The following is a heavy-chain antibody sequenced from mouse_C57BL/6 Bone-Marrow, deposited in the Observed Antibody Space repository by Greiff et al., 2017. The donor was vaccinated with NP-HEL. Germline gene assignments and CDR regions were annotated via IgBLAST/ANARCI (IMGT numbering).Heavy chain of an antibody. CDR2: IYPGDGDT. D-gene: IGHD4-1*01. V-gene: IGHV1-80*01. CDR1: GYAFSSYW. J-gene: IGHJ2*01. Sequence: VQLQQSGAELVKPGASVKISCKASGYAFSSYWLNWVKQRPGKGLEWLGQIYPGDGDTHYNGKFKGKATLTADKSASTAYMQPSSRTSDDSAVYFFAKDWNYFDYWGQGTTLTVSS. CDR3: AKDWNYFDY.